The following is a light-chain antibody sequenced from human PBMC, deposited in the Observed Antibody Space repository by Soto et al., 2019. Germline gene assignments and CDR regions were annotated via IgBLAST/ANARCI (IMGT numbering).Light chain of an antibody. CDR3: QQYKGYTWT. CDR1: QTIRTY. V-gene: IGKV1-5*03. J-gene: IGKJ1*01. Sequence: DIQMTQSPSTLSASVGDRVTITCRASQTIRTYLAWYQQKPGKAPKLLISQASSLESGVPSRFSGSGSGTEFTLTISSLQPDDFATYFCQQYKGYTWTFGQGTRVELQ. CDR2: QAS.